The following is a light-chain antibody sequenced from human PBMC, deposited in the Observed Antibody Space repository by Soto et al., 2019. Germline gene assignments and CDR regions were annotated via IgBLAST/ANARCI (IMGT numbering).Light chain of an antibody. CDR1: QSVSSRY. J-gene: IGKJ2*01. CDR2: GAS. Sequence: EIVLTQSPDTLSLSPGERATLSCRASQSVSSRYLAWYQQKPGQAPRLLIYGASSRATGIPDKFRGSGSGTDFTLTISRLEPKHFAVDFCQQNDKSPPYTFGQGTKLEIK. CDR3: QQNDKSPPYT. V-gene: IGKV3-20*01.